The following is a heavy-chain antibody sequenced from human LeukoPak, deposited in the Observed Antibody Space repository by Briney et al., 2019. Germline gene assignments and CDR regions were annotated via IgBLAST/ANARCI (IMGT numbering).Heavy chain of an antibody. CDR3: ARDIEYTNFGVDYYYYYMDV. Sequence: SETLSLTCTVSGGSISSSTYYWSWIRQPAGKGLEWIGRIFTSGTTNYNPSLKSRVTISVDTSKNQFSLKLTSVTAADTAVYFCARDIEYTNFGVDYYYYYMDVWGKGTTVTVSS. CDR2: IFTSGTT. D-gene: IGHD3-3*01. V-gene: IGHV4-61*02. CDR1: GGSISSSTYY. J-gene: IGHJ6*03.